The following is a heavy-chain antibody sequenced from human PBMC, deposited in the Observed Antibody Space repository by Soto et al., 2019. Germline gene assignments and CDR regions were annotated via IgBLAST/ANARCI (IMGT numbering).Heavy chain of an antibody. CDR1: GFTFTNYA. CDR2: ISGSGGTA. D-gene: IGHD6-19*01. V-gene: IGHV3-23*01. CDR3: VKEGSGWYSRSPLDF. J-gene: IGHJ3*01. Sequence: EVQLLESGGGLVQPGGSLRLSCAASGFTFTNYAMNWVRQAPGKGLEWVSVISGSGGTAYYEESVKGRFTISIDNYNNMMDLQMSSVRAEDTAKYYCVKEGSGWYSRSPLDFWGRGTMVPVS.